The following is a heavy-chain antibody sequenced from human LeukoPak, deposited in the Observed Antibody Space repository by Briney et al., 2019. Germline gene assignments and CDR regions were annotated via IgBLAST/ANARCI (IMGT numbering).Heavy chain of an antibody. V-gene: IGHV4-39*07. J-gene: IGHJ4*02. CDR2: IYYSGST. CDR1: GGSISSSSYY. Sequence: PSETLSLTCTVSGGSISSSSYYWGWIRQPPGKGLEWLGRIYYSGSTYYNPSLKSRVTISVDTSKNQFSLKLSSVTAADTAVYYCARDYHCSSTSCSSGDYWGQGTLVTVSS. D-gene: IGHD2-2*01. CDR3: ARDYHCSSTSCSSGDY.